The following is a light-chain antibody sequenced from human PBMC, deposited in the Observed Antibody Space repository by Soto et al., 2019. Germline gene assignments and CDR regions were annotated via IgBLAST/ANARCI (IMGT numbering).Light chain of an antibody. CDR2: GAS. CDR3: QQYGSSSSWT. CDR1: QSVNSDY. Sequence: EIVWPQYPATIYLPGGVRAPLSGRSSQSVNSDYFAWYQNKPGHAPRLLIYGASPRATGIPDRFSGSVSETDFTLPIPGLEPEDLAVYYGQQYGSSSSWTCGPWTQGEIK. V-gene: IGKV3-20*01. J-gene: IGKJ1*01.